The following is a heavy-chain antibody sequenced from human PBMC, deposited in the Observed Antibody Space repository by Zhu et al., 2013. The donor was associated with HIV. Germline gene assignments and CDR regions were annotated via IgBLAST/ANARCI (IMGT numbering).Heavy chain of an antibody. V-gene: IGHV1-2*02. Sequence: QVQLVQSGAEVNEAWGLSEGLLQGFWIHLHRLLYATGCDGAPGQGLEWMGWINPNSGGTNYAQKFQGRVTMTRDTSISTAYMELSRLRSDDTAVYYCARGWQWLAPDYFDYWGQGTLVTVSS. J-gene: IGHJ4*02. CDR2: INPNSGGT. D-gene: IGHD6-19*01. CDR1: IHLHRLL. CDR3: ARGWQWLAPDYFDY.